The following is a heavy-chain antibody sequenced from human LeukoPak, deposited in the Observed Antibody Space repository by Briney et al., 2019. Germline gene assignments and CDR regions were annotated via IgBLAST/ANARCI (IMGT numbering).Heavy chain of an antibody. Sequence: GGSLRLSCAASGFTFSTYDMNWVRQAPGKGLEWVSYISSSGSMIYYADSVKGRFTISRDNAKTSLYLQMNSLRAEDTAVYYCARRFDNWGQGTVVTVSS. CDR2: ISSSGSMI. CDR1: GFTFSTYD. CDR3: ARRFDN. V-gene: IGHV3-48*03. J-gene: IGHJ3*02.